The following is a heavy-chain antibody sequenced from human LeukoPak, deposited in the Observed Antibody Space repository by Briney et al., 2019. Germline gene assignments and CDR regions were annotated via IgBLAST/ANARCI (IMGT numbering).Heavy chain of an antibody. Sequence: KPSETLSLTCSVSGGSINHYYWSWIRQPPGEGLEWIANIYSSGITYQNPSLKSRDTISVDTSRTHFSLKLSSLTAADTAVYYCAIQFYDSSGYYFQHWGQGTPVTVSS. CDR3: AIQFYDSSGYYFQH. CDR2: IYSSGIT. CDR1: GGSINHYY. J-gene: IGHJ1*01. V-gene: IGHV4-59*04. D-gene: IGHD3-22*01.